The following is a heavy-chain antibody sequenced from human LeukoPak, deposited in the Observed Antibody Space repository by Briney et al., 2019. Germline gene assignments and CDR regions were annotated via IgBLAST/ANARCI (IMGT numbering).Heavy chain of an antibody. CDR3: TRVIVAVPGYFDYFDF. CDR2: INEDGSNK. D-gene: IGHD6-19*01. CDR1: GFSFSNHY. V-gene: IGHV3-7*01. Sequence: GGSLRLSCTASGFSFSNHYMRWIRQAPGRGLEWVANINEDGSNKWHLGSVKGRFTVSRDNARNSLYLQMNSLRVEDTAVYYCTRVIVAVPGYFDYFDFWGQGVLVTVSS. J-gene: IGHJ4*02.